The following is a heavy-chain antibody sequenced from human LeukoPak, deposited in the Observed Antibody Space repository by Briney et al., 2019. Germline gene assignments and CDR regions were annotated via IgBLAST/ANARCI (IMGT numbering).Heavy chain of an antibody. CDR2: ISSSGSTI. Sequence: GGSLRLSCAASGFTVSSNCMSWVRQAPGKGLEWVSYISSSGSTIYYADSVKGRFTISRDNAKNSLYLQMNSLRAEDTAVYYCARDLRREDCSGGSCYSHMDVWGKGTTVTISS. D-gene: IGHD2-15*01. J-gene: IGHJ6*03. V-gene: IGHV3-11*01. CDR1: GFTVSSNC. CDR3: ARDLRREDCSGGSCYSHMDV.